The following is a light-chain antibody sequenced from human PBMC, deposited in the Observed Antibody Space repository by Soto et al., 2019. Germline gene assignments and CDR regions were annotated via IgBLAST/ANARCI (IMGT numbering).Light chain of an antibody. Sequence: EIVMTQSPATLSVSPGERVTLSCRASQSVSSDLAWYQQKPGQGPRLLIYDASNRATGIPVRFSGSGSGTDFTLTISSLEPEDFAVYYCQQRSNWPPITFGQGTRLEIK. J-gene: IGKJ5*01. CDR3: QQRSNWPPIT. CDR2: DAS. V-gene: IGKV3-11*01. CDR1: QSVSSD.